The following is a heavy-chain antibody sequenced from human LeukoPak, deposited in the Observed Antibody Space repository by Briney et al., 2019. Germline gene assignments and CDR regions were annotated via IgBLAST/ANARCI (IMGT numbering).Heavy chain of an antibody. D-gene: IGHD5-18*01. CDR3: ARGGDTAMIYGMDV. Sequence: GGSLRLSCAASGFTFSSYDMHWVRQATGKGLEWVSAIGTAGDTYYPGSVKGRFTISRENAKNSLYLQMNSLRARDTAVYYCARGGDTAMIYGMDVWGQGTTVTVSS. CDR2: IGTAGDT. J-gene: IGHJ6*02. CDR1: GFTFSSYD. V-gene: IGHV3-13*01.